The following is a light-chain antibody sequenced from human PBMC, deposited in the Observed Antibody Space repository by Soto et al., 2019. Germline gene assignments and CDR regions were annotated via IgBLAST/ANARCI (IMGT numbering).Light chain of an antibody. J-gene: IGLJ1*01. Sequence: QSVLTQPASVSGSPGQSITISCTGTSSDVGGYNYVSWYQQHPGKAPKLMIYDVSNRPSGVSNRFSGSKSGNTASLTISGLQAEDEADYYCRSYTSSSTYVFGTGNKVTDL. CDR1: SSDVGGYNY. CDR3: RSYTSSSTYV. CDR2: DVS. V-gene: IGLV2-14*01.